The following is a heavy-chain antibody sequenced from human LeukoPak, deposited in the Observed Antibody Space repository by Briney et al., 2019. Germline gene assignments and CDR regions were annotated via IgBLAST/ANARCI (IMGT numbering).Heavy chain of an antibody. D-gene: IGHD3/OR15-3a*01. CDR1: GYTFTSYD. Sequence: GASVKVSCKASGYTFTSYDINWVRQTTGQGLEWMGWMNPGSGNTGYAQKFQGRVTMTRNTSTNTVYMEVSGLRSEDTAVYYCTRGGIIILGVATVVDYWGQGTLVTVSS. CDR2: MNPGSGNT. J-gene: IGHJ4*02. V-gene: IGHV1-8*01. CDR3: TRGGIIILGVATVVDY.